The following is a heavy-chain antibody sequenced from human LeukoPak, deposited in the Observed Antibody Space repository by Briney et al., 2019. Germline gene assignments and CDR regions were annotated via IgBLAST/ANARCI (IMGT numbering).Heavy chain of an antibody. J-gene: IGHJ3*02. CDR2: ISGSGGST. CDR1: GFTFSSYA. D-gene: IGHD3-10*01. CDR3: AKDRSYGSGSYWFWSDAFDI. V-gene: IGHV3-23*01. Sequence: GGSLRLSCAASGFTFSSYAMSWVRQAPGKGLEWVSAISGSGGSTYYADSVKGRFTISRDDSKNTLYLQMNSLRAEDTAVYYCAKDRSYGSGSYWFWSDAFDIWGQGTMVTVSS.